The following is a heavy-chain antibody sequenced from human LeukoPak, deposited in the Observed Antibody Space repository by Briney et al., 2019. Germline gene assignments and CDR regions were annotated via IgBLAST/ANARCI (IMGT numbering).Heavy chain of an antibody. CDR1: GFTFSNYW. D-gene: IGHD3-10*01. J-gene: IGHJ4*02. Sequence: GGSLRLSCATSGFTFSNYWMSWDRQAPGKGLEWVANINQDGSEEYYVDSVRGRFTISRNNAKNSLYLQMNSLRAEDTAVYYCARDLMVRGVIGYWGQGTLVTVSS. CDR2: INQDGSEE. V-gene: IGHV3-7*01. CDR3: ARDLMVRGVIGY.